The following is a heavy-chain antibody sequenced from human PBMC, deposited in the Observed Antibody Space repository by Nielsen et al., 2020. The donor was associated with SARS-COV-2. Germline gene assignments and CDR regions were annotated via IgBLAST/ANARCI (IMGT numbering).Heavy chain of an antibody. CDR2: IRSKANSYAT. D-gene: IGHD5-18*01. Sequence: GALKISCAASGFTFSGSAMHWVRQASGKGLEWVGRIRSKANSYATAYAASVKGRFTISRDDSKNTAYLQMNSLKTEDTAVYYCTCSYGWYFDYWGQGTLVIVSS. J-gene: IGHJ4*02. CDR1: GFTFSGSA. V-gene: IGHV3-73*01. CDR3: TCSYGWYFDY.